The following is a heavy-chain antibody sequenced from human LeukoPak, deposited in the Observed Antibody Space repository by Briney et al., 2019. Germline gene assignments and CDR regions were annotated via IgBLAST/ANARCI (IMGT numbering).Heavy chain of an antibody. D-gene: IGHD2-15*01. V-gene: IGHV3-23*01. CDR2: ISGSGDST. CDR1: GFTFSSYA. J-gene: IGHJ4*02. CDR3: AKDRDIVVVVAATPCYFDY. Sequence: GGSLRLSCAASGFTFSSYAMSWVRQAPGKGLEWVSGISGSGDSTFYADSVKARFTISRDNSKNTLYLQMNSLRAGDTAVYYCAKDRDIVVVVAATPCYFDYWGLGTLVTVSS.